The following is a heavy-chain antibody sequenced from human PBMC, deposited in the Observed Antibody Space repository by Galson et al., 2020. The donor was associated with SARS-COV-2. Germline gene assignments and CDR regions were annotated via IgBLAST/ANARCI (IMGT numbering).Heavy chain of an antibody. CDR1: GFTFSSYA. Sequence: GESLKISCAASGFTFSSYAIHWVRQAPGKGLEYVSAISSTGGSTYYANSVKGRFTISRDNSKNTLYLQMGSLRAEDMAVYYCAREVGPYGFDIWGQGTMVTLSS. CDR3: AREVGPYGFDI. CDR2: ISSTGGST. V-gene: IGHV3-64*01. J-gene: IGHJ3*02. D-gene: IGHD1-26*01.